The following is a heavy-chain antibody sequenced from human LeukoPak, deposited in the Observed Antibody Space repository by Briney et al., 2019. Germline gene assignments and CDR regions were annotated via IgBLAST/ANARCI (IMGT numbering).Heavy chain of an antibody. CDR1: GFTFDDYT. J-gene: IGHJ4*02. CDR3: AKDKGGWQTCLDY. Sequence: PGGSLRLSCAASGFTFDDYTMHWVRQAPGKGLEWVSLISWDGGSTYYADSVKGRFTISRDNSKNSLYLQMNSLRTEDTALYYCAKDKGGWQTCLDYWGQGTLVTVSS. V-gene: IGHV3-43*01. CDR2: ISWDGGST. D-gene: IGHD6-19*01.